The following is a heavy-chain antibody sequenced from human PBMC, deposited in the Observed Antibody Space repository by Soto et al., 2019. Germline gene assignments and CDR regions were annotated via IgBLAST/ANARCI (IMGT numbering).Heavy chain of an antibody. Sequence: GASVKVSCKASGDTFTSXAMHWVRQASGQRLEWMGWINAGNGNTKYSQKFQGRVTITRDTSKNQFSLQLTSVTPEDTAVYYCAGTTSHQWYYMDVWGKGTTVTVSS. CDR3: AGTTSHQWYYMDV. CDR1: GDTFTSXA. CDR2: INAGNGNT. D-gene: IGHD1-7*01. V-gene: IGHV1-3*01. J-gene: IGHJ6*03.